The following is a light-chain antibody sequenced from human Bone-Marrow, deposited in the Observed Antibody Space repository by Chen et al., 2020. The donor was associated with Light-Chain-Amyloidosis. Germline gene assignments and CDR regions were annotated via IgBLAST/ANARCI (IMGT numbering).Light chain of an antibody. CDR3: QSYQGSSQGV. J-gene: IGLJ3*02. V-gene: IGLV6-57*01. Sequence: NFMLTQPHSVSESPGKTVIISCTRSSGSIATKYVQWYQQRPGSSPTTVIYEDDHRPSGVPDRFSGSIDRSSNSASLTISGLKTEDEADYYCQSYQGSSQGVFGGGTKLTVL. CDR2: EDD. CDR1: SGSIATKY.